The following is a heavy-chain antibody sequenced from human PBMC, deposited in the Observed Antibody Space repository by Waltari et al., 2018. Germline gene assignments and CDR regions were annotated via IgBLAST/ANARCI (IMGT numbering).Heavy chain of an antibody. Sequence: QVQLQESGPGLVKPSETLSLTCAVSGYSISSGYYWGWIRQPPGKGLEWIGSIYHSGGTYYNPSRKSRVTISVDTSKNQFSLKLSSVTAADTAVYYCARDGLYSSSWFDYCGQGTLVTVSS. D-gene: IGHD6-13*01. CDR1: GYSISSGYY. CDR3: ARDGLYSSSWFDY. V-gene: IGHV4-38-2*02. CDR2: IYHSGGT. J-gene: IGHJ4*02.